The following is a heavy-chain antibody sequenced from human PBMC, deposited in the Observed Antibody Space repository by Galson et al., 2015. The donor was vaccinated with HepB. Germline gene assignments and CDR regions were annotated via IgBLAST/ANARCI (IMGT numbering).Heavy chain of an antibody. CDR3: AKGYGLFDS. Sequence: SLRLSCAASGFTFNSHAITWVRQAPGKGLEWVSGISGDGGSTFYADSVKGRFSISRDNTKNTLSLQMNSLRAEDTALYYCAKGYGLFDSWGQGTLVTVSS. D-gene: IGHD5-18*01. CDR1: GFTFNSHA. V-gene: IGHV3-23*01. J-gene: IGHJ5*01. CDR2: ISGDGGST.